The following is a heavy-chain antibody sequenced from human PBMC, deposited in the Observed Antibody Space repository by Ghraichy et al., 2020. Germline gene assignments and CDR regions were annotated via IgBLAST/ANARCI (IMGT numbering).Heavy chain of an antibody. D-gene: IGHD2-15*01. CDR2: ISSTSGHI. J-gene: IGHJ4*02. Sequence: GGSLRLSFAASGFSFSDYSMNWVRQAPGKGLEWVSSISSTSGHIYYADSMKGRFTISRDNAKNSLYLQMNSLRAEDTAVYYCAGELHCSGGTCYSFDYWGQGTLVTVSS. CDR1: GFSFSDYS. CDR3: AGELHCSGGTCYSFDY. V-gene: IGHV3-21*01.